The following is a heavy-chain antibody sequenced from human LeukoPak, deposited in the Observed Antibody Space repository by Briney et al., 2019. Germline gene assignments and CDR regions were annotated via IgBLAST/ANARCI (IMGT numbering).Heavy chain of an antibody. CDR3: ATLTRGYCDSTACPNWFDP. J-gene: IGHJ5*02. CDR2: IGDGGGPT. CDR1: GFTFSSYA. Sequence: PGGSLRLSCAASGFTFSSYAMSWVRHAAGEELEWVSAIGDGGGPTHYPTSVKGRFSIYSDNSKNTLYLEMHRLRGEDTALYYCATLTRGYCDSTACPNWFDPWGRGTLVTVSS. D-gene: IGHD2-2*01. V-gene: IGHV3-23*01.